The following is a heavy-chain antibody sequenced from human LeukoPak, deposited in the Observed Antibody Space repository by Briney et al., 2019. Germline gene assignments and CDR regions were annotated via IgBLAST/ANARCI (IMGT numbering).Heavy chain of an antibody. CDR3: ARVTVEAYYDSSGYYWFDP. CDR2: INPSSGGT. V-gene: IGHV1-2*02. D-gene: IGHD3-22*01. J-gene: IGHJ5*02. CDR1: GYTFTGYY. Sequence: ASVKVSCKASGYTFTGYYMHWVRQAPGQGLEWMGWINPSSGGTNYAQKFQGGVTMTRDTSISTAYMELSRLRSDDTAVYYCARVTVEAYYDSSGYYWFDPWGQGTLVTVSS.